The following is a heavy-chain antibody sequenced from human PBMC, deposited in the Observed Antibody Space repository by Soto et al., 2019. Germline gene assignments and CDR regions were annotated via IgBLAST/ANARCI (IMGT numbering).Heavy chain of an antibody. D-gene: IGHD5-12*01. Sequence: EVQLLQSGGGLVQPGGSLRLSCTASGFIYSIYAMAWVRQAPGKGLEWVSAISGSGGETYYADSVKGRFTISRDNSKNTVYLQMTNLRAADTAVYYCAKEIAVAVATPPEYWGQGTLVTVSS. CDR2: ISGSGGET. CDR3: AKEIAVAVATPPEY. CDR1: GFIYSIYA. V-gene: IGHV3-23*01. J-gene: IGHJ4*02.